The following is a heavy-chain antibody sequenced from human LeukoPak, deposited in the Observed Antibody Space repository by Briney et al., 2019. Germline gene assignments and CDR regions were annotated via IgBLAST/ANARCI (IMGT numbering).Heavy chain of an antibody. CDR2: INAGSGNT. CDR1: GYTFTSYA. CDR3: ARDRDVYYFDY. D-gene: IGHD2-8*01. J-gene: IGHJ4*02. V-gene: IGHV1-3*01. Sequence: GASVKVSCKASGYTFTSYAMHWVRQAPGQRLEWMGWINAGSGNTKYSQKFQGRVTITRDTSASTAYMELSSLRSEDTAEYYCARDRDVYYFDYWGQGTLVTVSS.